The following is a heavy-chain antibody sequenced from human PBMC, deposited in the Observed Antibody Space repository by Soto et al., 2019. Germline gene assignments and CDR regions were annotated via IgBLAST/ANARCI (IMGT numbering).Heavy chain of an antibody. CDR3: ARHTHARAGDD. V-gene: IGHV4-39*01. CDR2: IYYSVNT. D-gene: IGHD2-2*01. CDR1: GGSITSSNYH. Sequence: SETLSLTCTVSGGSITSSNYHWGWSRQPPGKGLEWIGTIYYSVNTYYNPSLKSRVTMSMDASKNQFSLTLSSVAVADTAVYYGARHTHARAGDDWGQGAVVT. J-gene: IGHJ4*02.